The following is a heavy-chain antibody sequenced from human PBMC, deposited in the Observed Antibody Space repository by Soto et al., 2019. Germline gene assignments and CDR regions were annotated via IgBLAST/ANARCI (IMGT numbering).Heavy chain of an antibody. CDR2: MNPNSGNT. D-gene: IGHD6-6*01. CDR3: GRVMGSSIAARRIYNWFDP. J-gene: IGHJ5*02. CDR1: GYTFTSYD. Sequence: GASVKVSCKASGYTFTSYDINWVRRATGQGLEWMGWMNPNSGNTGYAQKFQGRVTMTRNTSISTAYMELSSLRSEDTAVYYCGRVMGSSIAARRIYNWFDPWGQGTLVTVSS. V-gene: IGHV1-8*01.